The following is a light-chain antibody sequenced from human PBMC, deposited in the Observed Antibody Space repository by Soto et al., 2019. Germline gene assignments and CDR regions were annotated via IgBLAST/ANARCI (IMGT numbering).Light chain of an antibody. V-gene: IGLV2-14*01. Sequence: QSVLTQPASVSGSPGQSITISCTGTPSDIGRYNYVSWYQQFPGKVPKLLIYEVTSRPSEVSARFSGSKSGSTASLTISGLHAEDEADYYCSSYSTTSSPHVLFGGGTKLTVL. CDR1: PSDIGRYNY. CDR2: EVT. J-gene: IGLJ2*01. CDR3: SSYSTTSSPHVL.